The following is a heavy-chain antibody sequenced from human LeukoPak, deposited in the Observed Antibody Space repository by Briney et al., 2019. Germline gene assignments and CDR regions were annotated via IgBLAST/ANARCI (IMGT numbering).Heavy chain of an antibody. V-gene: IGHV3-23*01. Sequence: PGGSLRLSCAASGFTFSSCGVSWVRQAPGKGLERVSAISGSGGSTYYADSVKGRFTISRDNSKNTLYLQMNSLRAEDTAVYYCAKSAGGEWELLEADYWGQGTLVTVSS. CDR3: AKSAGGEWELLEADY. CDR1: GFTFSSCG. D-gene: IGHD1-26*01. J-gene: IGHJ4*02. CDR2: ISGSGGST.